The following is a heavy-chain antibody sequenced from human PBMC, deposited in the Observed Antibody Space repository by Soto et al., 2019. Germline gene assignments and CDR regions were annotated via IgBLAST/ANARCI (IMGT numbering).Heavy chain of an antibody. Sequence: QVQLQESGPGLVKPSGTLSLTCAVSGGSISSRNWWSWVRQPPGKGLEWIGEIYHSGSANYNPSLKSRVTISVDMSKNQFSLKLSSVTAVDTAVYYCARVAAAGTYFDYWGQGTLVTVSS. CDR3: ARVAAAGTYFDY. CDR1: GGSISSRNW. V-gene: IGHV4-4*02. D-gene: IGHD6-13*01. CDR2: IYHSGSA. J-gene: IGHJ4*02.